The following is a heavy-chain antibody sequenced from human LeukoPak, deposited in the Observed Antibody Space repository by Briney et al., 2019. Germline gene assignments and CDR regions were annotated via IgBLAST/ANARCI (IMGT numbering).Heavy chain of an antibody. CDR2: ISSSSSYI. D-gene: IGHD3-9*01. V-gene: IGHV3-21*01. CDR3: ARESSSRLRYFDWLPPSDAFDI. Sequence: GGSLRLSCAASGFTFSSYSMNWVRQAPGKGLDWVSSISSSSSYIYYADSVKGRFTISRDNAKNSLYLQMNSLRAEDTAVYYCARESSSRLRYFDWLPPSDAFDIWGQGTMVTVSS. CDR1: GFTFSSYS. J-gene: IGHJ3*02.